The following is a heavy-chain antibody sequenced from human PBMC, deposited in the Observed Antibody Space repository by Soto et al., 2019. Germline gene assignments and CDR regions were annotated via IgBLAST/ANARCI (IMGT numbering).Heavy chain of an antibody. D-gene: IGHD3-22*01. Sequence: SGIFDGHIANLSAVRIFNTKSPSRGLEWLGRTYYRSKWYNDYAVSVKSRITINPDTSKNQFSLKLSSVTAEDTAVYYSAIDSSGYYRALDICGEGIIVTRSS. CDR3: AIDSSGYYRALDI. CDR1: DGHIANLSAV. V-gene: IGHV6-1*01. J-gene: IGHJ3*02. CDR2: TYYRSKWYN.